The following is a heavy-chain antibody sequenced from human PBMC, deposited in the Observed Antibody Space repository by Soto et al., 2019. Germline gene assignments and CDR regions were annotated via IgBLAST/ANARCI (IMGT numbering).Heavy chain of an antibody. Sequence: GESLKISCKGSGSTFTNYWISWVRQIPGTGLEWMGRIDPSDSYTNYSPSFQGHVTISADKSVGTAYLQWSSLTASDTAMYYCARQGSRGGYYYYGMDVWGQGTTVTVSS. D-gene: IGHD1-26*01. V-gene: IGHV5-10-1*01. CDR1: GSTFTNYW. J-gene: IGHJ6*02. CDR2: IDPSDSYT. CDR3: ARQGSRGGYYYYGMDV.